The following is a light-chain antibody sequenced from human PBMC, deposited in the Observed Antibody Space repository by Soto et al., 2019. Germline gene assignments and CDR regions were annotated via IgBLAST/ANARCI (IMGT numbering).Light chain of an antibody. CDR1: QSVGSK. CDR3: QQYNNRPPLT. Sequence: VMTQSPDTLSVSPGERATISCXASQSVGSKLAWYQQKPGQAHRLLIYGASTRATAIPARFSGSGSGTEFTLTISSLQSEDLAVYYCQQYNNRPPLTFGGGTKVDIK. CDR2: GAS. V-gene: IGKV3-15*01. J-gene: IGKJ4*01.